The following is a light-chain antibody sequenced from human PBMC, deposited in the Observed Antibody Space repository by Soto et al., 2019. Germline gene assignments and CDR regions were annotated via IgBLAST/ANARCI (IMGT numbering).Light chain of an antibody. Sequence: EIVLTQSPGTLSLSPGERATLSCRASQSVSSNYLAWYQQRPGQAPRVLIYGASSRATGIPDRFSGSGSGRDFTLTISRLEPEDFAVYFCHHYGNSPPNTFGQGTKVEIK. CDR2: GAS. J-gene: IGKJ2*01. V-gene: IGKV3-20*01. CDR1: QSVSSNY. CDR3: HHYGNSPPNT.